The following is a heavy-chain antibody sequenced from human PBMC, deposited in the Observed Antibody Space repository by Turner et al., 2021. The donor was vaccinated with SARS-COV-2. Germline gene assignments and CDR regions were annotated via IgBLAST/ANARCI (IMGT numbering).Heavy chain of an antibody. Sequence: EVQLVESGGGLVQPGGSLRLSCAASGFTFSSAWMSWVRQAPGKGLEWVANIKQDGREKYYVDSVKGRFTISRDNAKNSLYLQMNSLRAEDTAVYYCARDMGATTGPFDYWGQGTLVTVSS. CDR2: IKQDGREK. V-gene: IGHV3-7*01. CDR1: GFTFSSAW. D-gene: IGHD1-26*01. J-gene: IGHJ4*02. CDR3: ARDMGATTGPFDY.